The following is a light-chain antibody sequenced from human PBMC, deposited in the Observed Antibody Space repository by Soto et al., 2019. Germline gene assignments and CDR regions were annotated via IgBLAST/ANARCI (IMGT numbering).Light chain of an antibody. Sequence: EIVMTQSPATLSVSPGERATLSCRASQSVSSNLAWYQQKAGQAPRLLINGASTRATGIPARFSGSGSGTEFTLTISSLQSEDFAVYYCQQYNNWPPMYTFGQVTKLEIK. CDR2: GAS. J-gene: IGKJ2*01. CDR3: QQYNNWPPMYT. V-gene: IGKV3-15*01. CDR1: QSVSSN.